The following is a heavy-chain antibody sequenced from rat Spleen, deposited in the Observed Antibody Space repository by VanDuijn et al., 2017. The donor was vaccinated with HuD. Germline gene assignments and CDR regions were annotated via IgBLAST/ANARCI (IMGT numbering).Heavy chain of an antibody. CDR2: INTDGGST. D-gene: IGHD1-11*01. CDR3: TTPIYGGYGEGWFAY. Sequence: EVQLVETGGGLVQPGRSLKLSCVASGFTFSSYWMYWIRQAPGKGLEWVSSINTDGGSTYYPDSVKGRFTISRDNAENTVYLQMNSLRSEDTATYYCTTPIYGGYGEGWFAYWGQGTLVTVSS. V-gene: IGHV5-58*01. CDR1: GFTFSSYW. J-gene: IGHJ3*01.